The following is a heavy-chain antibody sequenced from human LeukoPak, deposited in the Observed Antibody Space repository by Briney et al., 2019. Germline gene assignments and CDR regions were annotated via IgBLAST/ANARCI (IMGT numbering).Heavy chain of an antibody. V-gene: IGHV3-74*01. Sequence: PGGSLRLSCAASGFTFSNYWMHWVRQAPGKGLVWVSRMNSDGSSTTYADSVKGRFTISRDNSKNTLYLQMNSLRAEDTAVYYCAKDGGARYYYYYGMDVWGQGTTVTVSS. CDR1: GFTFSNYW. CDR2: MNSDGSST. J-gene: IGHJ6*02. CDR3: AKDGGARYYYYYGMDV. D-gene: IGHD2-15*01.